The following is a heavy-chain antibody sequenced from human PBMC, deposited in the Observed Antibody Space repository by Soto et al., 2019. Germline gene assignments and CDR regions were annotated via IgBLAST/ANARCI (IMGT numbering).Heavy chain of an antibody. CDR3: AKSRYCSGGSCYRHAFDI. CDR2: ISGSGGST. D-gene: IGHD2-15*01. CDR1: GFTFSSYA. V-gene: IGHV3-23*01. Sequence: EVQLLESGGGLVQPGGSLRLSCAASGFTFSSYAMSWVRQAPGKGLEWVSAISGSGGSTYYADSVKGRFTISRDNSKNTLYLQMNSRRAEDTAVYYCAKSRYCSGGSCYRHAFDIWGQGTMVTVSS. J-gene: IGHJ3*02.